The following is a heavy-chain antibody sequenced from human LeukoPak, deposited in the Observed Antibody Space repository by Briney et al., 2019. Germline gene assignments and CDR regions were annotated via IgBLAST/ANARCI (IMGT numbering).Heavy chain of an antibody. D-gene: IGHD4-17*01. CDR2: TYSGGGT. CDR1: GFTVRSNS. Sequence: GGSLRLSCAASGFTVRSNSMSWVRQAPGKGLEWVSVTYSGGGTNYADSEKGRFTISRDNSKNTLFLQMNSLRAEDTAVYYCARVVPDDYGDYERFDPWGQGTLVTVSS. CDR3: ARVVPDDYGDYERFDP. J-gene: IGHJ5*02. V-gene: IGHV3-53*01.